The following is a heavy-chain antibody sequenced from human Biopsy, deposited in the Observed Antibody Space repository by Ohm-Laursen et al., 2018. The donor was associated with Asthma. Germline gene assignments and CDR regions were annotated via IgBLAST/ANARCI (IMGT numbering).Heavy chain of an antibody. J-gene: IGHJ5*02. Sequence: TQTLTLTSSFSGFSLRTPGVGAGWIRQSPGKALEWLALIYWDDYNLFRPSLKRRLTITKDPSKNQVVLTMTKMDPVDSGTYYCALSQDSGFDDHSPSWFDPWGQGTLVTVSS. D-gene: IGHD3-9*01. CDR1: GFSLRTPGVG. CDR2: IYWDDYN. CDR3: ALSQDSGFDDHSPSWFDP. V-gene: IGHV2-5*02.